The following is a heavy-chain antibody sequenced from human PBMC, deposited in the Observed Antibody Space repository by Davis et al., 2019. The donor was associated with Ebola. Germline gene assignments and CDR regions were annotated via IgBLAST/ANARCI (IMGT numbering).Heavy chain of an antibody. Sequence: GGSLRLSCTASGFTFSSYELNWVRQAPGKGLEWVSSISSSSTYIYYADSVKGRFTISRDNAKNSLYLQMNSLRAEDTAVYYCTRDLELSGGMDVWGQGTTVTVSS. D-gene: IGHD3-16*02. CDR2: ISSSSTYI. CDR1: GFTFSSYE. V-gene: IGHV3-21*01. CDR3: TRDLELSGGMDV. J-gene: IGHJ6*02.